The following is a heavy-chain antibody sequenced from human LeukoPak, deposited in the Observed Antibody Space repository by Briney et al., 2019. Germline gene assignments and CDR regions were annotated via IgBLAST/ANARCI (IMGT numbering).Heavy chain of an antibody. D-gene: IGHD5-18*01. J-gene: IGHJ6*03. CDR1: GFTFDDYA. Sequence: QPGRSLRLSCAASGFTFDDYAMHWVRQAPGKGLEWVSGISWNSGSIGYADSVKGRFTISRDNAKNSLYLQMNSLRAEDTALYYCARVRDTAMENHYYYYMDVWGKGTTVTVSS. V-gene: IGHV3-9*01. CDR2: ISWNSGSI. CDR3: ARVRDTAMENHYYYYMDV.